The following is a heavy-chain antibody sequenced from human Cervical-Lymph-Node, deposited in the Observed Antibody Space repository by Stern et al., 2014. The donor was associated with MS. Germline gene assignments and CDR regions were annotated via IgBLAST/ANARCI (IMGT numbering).Heavy chain of an antibody. V-gene: IGHV2-70*01. CDR1: GFSLTASAMS. CDR3: ARSQNSGTFDFDY. CDR2: IDWVDDK. J-gene: IGHJ4*02. D-gene: IGHD3-10*01. Sequence: QVTLRESGPALVKTTETLTLTCTFSGFSLTASAMSVTWIRQPPGKALEWLAIIDWVDDKHYNTSLKTRLNISRDTSKNEVVLTMTNMAPVDTATYYCARSQNSGTFDFDYWGQGTLVTVSS.